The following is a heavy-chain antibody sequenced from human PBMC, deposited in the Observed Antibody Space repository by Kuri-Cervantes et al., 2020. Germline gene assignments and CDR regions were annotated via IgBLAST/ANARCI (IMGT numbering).Heavy chain of an antibody. CDR1: GYTFTGYY. CDR2: INPNSGGT. D-gene: IGHD2-2*01. J-gene: IGHJ2*01. Sequence: ASVKVSCKASGYTFTGYYMHWVRQAPGQGLEWMGWINPNSGGTNYAQKFQGRVTMTRDTSISTAYMELNSLRAEDTAVYYCAGSGVVVVPAAPRYWYFDLWGRGTLVTVSS. CDR3: AGSGVVVVPAAPRYWYFDL. V-gene: IGHV1-2*02.